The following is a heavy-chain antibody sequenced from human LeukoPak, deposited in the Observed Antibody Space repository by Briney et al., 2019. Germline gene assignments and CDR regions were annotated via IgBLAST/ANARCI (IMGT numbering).Heavy chain of an antibody. V-gene: IGHV3-43D*03. D-gene: IGHD6-19*01. CDR1: EFTFDDYA. Sequence: PGGSLRLSCAASEFTFDDYAMHWVRQAPGKGLEWVSLISWDGGSTYYADSVKGRFTISRDNSKNSLYLQMNSLRAEDTALYYCAKDSGLGGVAGTRALDYWGQGTLVTVSS. CDR3: AKDSGLGGVAGTRALDY. J-gene: IGHJ4*02. CDR2: ISWDGGST.